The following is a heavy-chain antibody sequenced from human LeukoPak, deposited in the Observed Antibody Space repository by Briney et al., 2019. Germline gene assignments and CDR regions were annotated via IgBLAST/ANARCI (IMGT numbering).Heavy chain of an antibody. CDR1: GGTFSSYA. Sequence: SVKVSCKASGGTFSSYAISWVRQAPRQGLEWMGGIIPIFGTANYAQKFQGRVTITADESTSTAYMELSSLRSEDTAVYYCARERSGYGDYHWFDPWGQGTLVTVSS. V-gene: IGHV1-69*13. CDR2: IIPIFGTA. J-gene: IGHJ5*02. CDR3: ARERSGYGDYHWFDP. D-gene: IGHD4-17*01.